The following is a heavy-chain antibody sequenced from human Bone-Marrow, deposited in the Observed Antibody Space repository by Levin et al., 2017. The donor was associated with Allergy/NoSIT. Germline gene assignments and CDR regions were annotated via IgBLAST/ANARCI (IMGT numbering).Heavy chain of an antibody. V-gene: IGHV4-34*01. Sequence: SETLSLTCAVYGGSFSGYYWSWIRQPPGKGLEWIGEINHSGSTNYNPSLKSRVTISVDTSKNQFSLKLSSVTAADTAVYYCARGPLLGWLRLTSLDYWGQGTLVTVSS. CDR3: ARGPLLGWLRLTSLDY. J-gene: IGHJ4*02. CDR2: INHSGST. CDR1: GGSFSGYY. D-gene: IGHD5-12*01.